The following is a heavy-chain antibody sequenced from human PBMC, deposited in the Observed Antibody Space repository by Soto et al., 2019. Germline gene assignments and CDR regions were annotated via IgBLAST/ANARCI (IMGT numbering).Heavy chain of an antibody. J-gene: IGHJ6*02. CDR1: GFTFSSYA. CDR3: ATGYCSSTSCPRKPMDV. V-gene: IGHV3-30-3*01. Sequence: QVQLVESGGGVVQPGRYLRLSCAASGFTFSSYAMHWVRQAPGKGLEWVAVISYDGSNKYYADSVKGRFTISRDNSKNTLYLQMNSLRAEDTAVYYCATGYCSSTSCPRKPMDVWGQGTTVTVSS. CDR2: ISYDGSNK. D-gene: IGHD2-2*01.